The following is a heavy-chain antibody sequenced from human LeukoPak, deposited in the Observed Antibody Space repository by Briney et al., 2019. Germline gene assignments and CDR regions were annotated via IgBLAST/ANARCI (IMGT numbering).Heavy chain of an antibody. Sequence: SETLSLTCTVSGVSISSSSHYWGWIRQPPGKGLEWIVSIYYSGSTYYHPSLKSRVTVSVDTSKNQFSLKLRSVTAADTAVYYCARDVTVLGVVSDCWGQGTLVTVSS. D-gene: IGHD3-3*01. CDR2: IYYSGST. J-gene: IGHJ4*02. CDR3: ARDVTVLGVVSDC. V-gene: IGHV4-39*07. CDR1: GVSISSSSHY.